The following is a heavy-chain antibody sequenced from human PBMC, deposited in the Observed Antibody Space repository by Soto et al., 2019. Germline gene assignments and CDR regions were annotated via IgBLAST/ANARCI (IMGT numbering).Heavy chain of an antibody. CDR1: GFSLNTTGMC. V-gene: IGHV2-70*11. Sequence: KSGPTLVNPTQTLTLTCAFSGFSLNTTGMCVSWIRQSPGKALEWLARIDWDDDKYYSTFLKTRLTISKDTSENQVVLTMANMDPVDTATYYCGRIRLPDVAVAGEGPEYYYYAVDVWGQGTTVTVSS. D-gene: IGHD6-19*01. J-gene: IGHJ6*02. CDR2: IDWDDDK. CDR3: GRIRLPDVAVAGEGPEYYYYAVDV.